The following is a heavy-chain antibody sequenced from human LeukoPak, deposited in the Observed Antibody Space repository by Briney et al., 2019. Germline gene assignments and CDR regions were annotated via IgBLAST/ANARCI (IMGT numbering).Heavy chain of an antibody. J-gene: IGHJ6*03. CDR1: GYTFTSYD. CDR3: ATMPLAAARKPNYYYYYMDV. V-gene: IGHV1-8*01. D-gene: IGHD6-13*01. Sequence: ASVKVSCKASGYTFTSYDINWVRQATGQGLEWMGWMSPNSGKTGYAQKFQGRVTMTRDTSIDTAYMELSSLRSEDTAVYYCATMPLAAARKPNYYYYYMDVWGKGTTVTVSS. CDR2: MSPNSGKT.